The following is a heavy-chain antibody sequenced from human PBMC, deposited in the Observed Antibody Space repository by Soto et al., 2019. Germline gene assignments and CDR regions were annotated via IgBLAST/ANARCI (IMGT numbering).Heavy chain of an antibody. CDR1: GFTVSGKKY. J-gene: IGHJ6*02. CDR3: ARHFYPSGGDHGLDV. V-gene: IGHV3-33*08. CDR2: IWYDGSNK. D-gene: IGHD6-19*01. Sequence: GGSLRLSCEAFGFTVSGKKYVAWVRQAPGKGLEWVALIWYDGSNKEYGDSVKGRFTVSRDNSRNTVYLQMNGVRAEDTAVYYCARHFYPSGGDHGLDVWGQGTTVTVS.